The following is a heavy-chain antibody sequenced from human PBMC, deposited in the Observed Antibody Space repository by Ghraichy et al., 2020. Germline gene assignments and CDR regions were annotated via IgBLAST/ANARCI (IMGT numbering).Heavy chain of an antibody. CDR1: GGSISNNY. CDR2: IYYSGST. J-gene: IGHJ4*02. CDR3: ARLEIFYDSTGYYSLPSYYFDY. Sequence: SETLSLTCTVSGGSISNNYWTWIRQSPGKGLEWIGFIYYSGSTQYNPSLKSRVTISLDTSKNQFSLKLTSRTAADTAVYYCARLEIFYDSTGYYSLPSYYFDYWGQGTLGIVSS. V-gene: IGHV4-59*08. D-gene: IGHD3-22*01.